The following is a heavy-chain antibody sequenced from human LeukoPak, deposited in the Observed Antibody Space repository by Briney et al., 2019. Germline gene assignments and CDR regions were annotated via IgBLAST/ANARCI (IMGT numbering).Heavy chain of an antibody. CDR2: VYYSGST. CDR3: ARSISGWYTG. Sequence: SETLSLTCTVSGGSISSYYWSWIRQPPGKGLEWIGYVYYSGSTNYNPSLKSRVTISVGTSKNQFSLKLSSVTAADTAVYYCARSISGWYTGWGQGTLVTVSS. J-gene: IGHJ4*02. D-gene: IGHD6-19*01. V-gene: IGHV4-59*01. CDR1: GGSISSYY.